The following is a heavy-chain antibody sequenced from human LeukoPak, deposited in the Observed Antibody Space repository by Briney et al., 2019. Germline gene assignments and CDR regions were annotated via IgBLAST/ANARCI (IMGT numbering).Heavy chain of an antibody. Sequence: ASVKVSCKASGYTFTSYGISWVRQAPGQGLEWMGWISAYNGNTNYAQKLQGRVTMTTDTSTSTAYMELRSLRSDDTAVYYCVVGATPWNWFDPWGQGTLVTVSS. CDR1: GYTFTSYG. J-gene: IGHJ5*02. CDR2: ISAYNGNT. D-gene: IGHD1-26*01. CDR3: VVGATPWNWFDP. V-gene: IGHV1-18*01.